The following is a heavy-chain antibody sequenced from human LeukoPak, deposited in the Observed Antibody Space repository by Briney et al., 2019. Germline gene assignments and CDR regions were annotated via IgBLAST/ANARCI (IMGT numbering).Heavy chain of an antibody. J-gene: IGHJ5*02. Sequence: SGTLSLICAVSGGSISSITWWSWVRQPPGKGLEWIGEIYHTGSTNYNPSLKSRVTMSVDRSKNQFSLKLSSVTAADTAVYFCAREGGPQSLRGTFDPWGQGTLVTVSS. V-gene: IGHV4-4*02. CDR1: GGSISSITW. CDR2: IYHTGST. D-gene: IGHD1-1*01. CDR3: AREGGPQSLRGTFDP.